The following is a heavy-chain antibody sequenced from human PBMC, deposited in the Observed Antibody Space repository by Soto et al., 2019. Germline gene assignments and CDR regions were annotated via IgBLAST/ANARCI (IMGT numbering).Heavy chain of an antibody. D-gene: IGHD2-21*02. Sequence: GESLKISCKGSGYIFTGHCIVWVRQMAGKGLEWVGIICPGYSNIIYSPSVQGQVTISADMSISTAYLQWRSLKASDTAIYYCARRHYCRGDCTINPDYYYGMAVWGQGTTVTVSS. CDR3: ARRHYCRGDCTINPDYYYGMAV. J-gene: IGHJ6*02. CDR2: ICPGYSNI. CDR1: GYIFTGHC. V-gene: IGHV5-51*01.